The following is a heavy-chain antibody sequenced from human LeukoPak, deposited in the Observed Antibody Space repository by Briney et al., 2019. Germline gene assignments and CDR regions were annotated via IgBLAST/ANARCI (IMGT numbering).Heavy chain of an antibody. D-gene: IGHD2-2*01. CDR1: GYTFTGYY. V-gene: IGHV1-2*02. Sequence: ASVKVSCKASGYTFTGYYIHWVRQAPGQGLEWMGWINPNSGGANYAQKFQGRVTMTRDTSISTAYMELSRLRSDDTAVYYCAREGGLGLLGCSTSCYYDYWGQGTLVTVSS. J-gene: IGHJ4*02. CDR2: INPNSGGA. CDR3: AREGGLGLLGCSTSCYYDY.